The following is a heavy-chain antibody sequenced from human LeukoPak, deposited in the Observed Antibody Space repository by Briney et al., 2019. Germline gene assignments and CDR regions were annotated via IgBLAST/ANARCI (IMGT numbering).Heavy chain of an antibody. V-gene: IGHV3-53*01. J-gene: IGHJ3*02. CDR2: IYSGGST. CDR3: ARVPGESFDI. Sequence: GGSLRLSCVASGFIVGTTYLSWVRQAPGKGLECVSVIYSGGSTFYAGSVKGRFTISRDNSKNTLYLQMNSLGADDTAVYYCARVPGESFDIWGQGTMVTVSS. D-gene: IGHD3-10*01. CDR1: GFIVGTTY.